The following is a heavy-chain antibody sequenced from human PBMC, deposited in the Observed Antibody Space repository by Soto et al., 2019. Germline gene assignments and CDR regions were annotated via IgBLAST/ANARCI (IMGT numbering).Heavy chain of an antibody. CDR2: ISYDGSNK. D-gene: IGHD2-2*01. CDR3: AKDLYCSSTSCYFSMGYMDV. J-gene: IGHJ6*03. CDR1: GFTFSSYG. Sequence: QVQLVESGGGVVQPGRSLRLSCAASGFTFSSYGMHWVRQAPGKGLEWVAVISYDGSNKYYADSVKGRFTISRDNSKNTLYLQMNSLRAEDTAVYYCAKDLYCSSTSCYFSMGYMDVWGKGTTVTVSS. V-gene: IGHV3-30*18.